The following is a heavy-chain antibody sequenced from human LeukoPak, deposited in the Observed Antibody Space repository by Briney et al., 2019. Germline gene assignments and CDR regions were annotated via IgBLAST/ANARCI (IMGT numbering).Heavy chain of an antibody. CDR1: GFTFSSYW. Sequence: GGSLRLSCAASGFTFSSYWMSWVRQAPGKGLEWVANIKQDGSEKYYVDSVKGRFTISRDNAKNSLYLQMNSLRAEDTAVYYCAREVIQLWFYCYYYYMDVWGKGTTVTVSS. CDR3: AREVIQLWFYCYYYYMDV. J-gene: IGHJ6*03. V-gene: IGHV3-7*01. CDR2: IKQDGSEK. D-gene: IGHD5-18*01.